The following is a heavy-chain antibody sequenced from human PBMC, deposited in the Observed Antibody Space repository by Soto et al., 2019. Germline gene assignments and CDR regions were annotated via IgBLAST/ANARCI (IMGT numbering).Heavy chain of an antibody. CDR3: GRGHAYDSSGYYLDY. J-gene: IGHJ4*02. D-gene: IGHD3-22*01. CDR2: IYFSGAT. V-gene: IGHV4-61*03. CDR1: GASVSSGDYY. Sequence: QVQLQEAGPGLVKPSETMALNCSVSGASVSSGDYYWSWIRQPRGKGLVWIGYIYFSGATSYDPSLNSGVRISIDTSKNLFSLKLRSVTAADSAVYYCGRGHAYDSSGYYLDYWGQGPLVSVSS.